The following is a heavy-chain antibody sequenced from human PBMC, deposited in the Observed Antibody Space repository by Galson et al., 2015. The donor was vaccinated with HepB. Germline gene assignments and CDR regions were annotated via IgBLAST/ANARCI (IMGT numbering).Heavy chain of an antibody. J-gene: IGHJ5*02. D-gene: IGHD3-3*01. CDR1: GYTFTSYG. V-gene: IGHV1-18*01. CDR2: ISAYSGNT. Sequence: SVKVSCKASGYTFTSYGISWARQAPGQGLEWMGWISAYSGNTNYAQKLQGRVTMTTDTSTSTAYMELRSLRSDDTAVYYCARMAGRFSPFVRNWFDPWGQGTLVTVSS. CDR3: ARMAGRFSPFVRNWFDP.